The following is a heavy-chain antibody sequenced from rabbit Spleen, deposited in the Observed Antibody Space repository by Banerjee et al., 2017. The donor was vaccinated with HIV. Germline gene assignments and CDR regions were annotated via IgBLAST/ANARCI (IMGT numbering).Heavy chain of an antibody. CDR1: GLDFSSSYW. CDR2: IDVSSGRT. CDR3: ARGSATMTMVITGYYLYL. J-gene: IGHJ4*01. V-gene: IGHV1S45*01. D-gene: IGHD2-1*01. Sequence: QEQLEESGGDLVKPGASLTLTCTASGLDFSSSYWICWVRQAPGKGLEWIACIDVSSGRTYYASWAKGRFTISKTSSTTVTLQMTSLTAADTATYFCARGSATMTMVITGYYLYLWGPGTLVTVS.